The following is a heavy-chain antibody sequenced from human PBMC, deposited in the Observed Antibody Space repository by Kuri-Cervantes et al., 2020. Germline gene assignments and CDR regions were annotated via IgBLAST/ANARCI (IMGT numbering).Heavy chain of an antibody. Sequence: GSLRLSCAASGFTFSSYAMSWVRQAPGKGLEWIGYIYYSGSTNYNPSLKSRVTISVDTSKNQFSLKLSSVTAADTAVYYCARGDGDYGDYFVDYWGQGTLVTVSS. CDR1: GFTFSSYA. V-gene: IGHV4-59*01. D-gene: IGHD4-17*01. J-gene: IGHJ4*02. CDR3: ARGDGDYGDYFVDY. CDR2: IYYSGST.